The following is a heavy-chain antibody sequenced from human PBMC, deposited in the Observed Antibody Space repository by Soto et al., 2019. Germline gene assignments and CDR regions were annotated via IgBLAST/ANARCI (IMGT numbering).Heavy chain of an antibody. D-gene: IGHD6-13*01. CDR3: ASRHSSPYFDY. Sequence: QVQLQESGPGLVKPSQTLSLTCTVSGGSISSGDYYWSWIRQPTGKGLEWIGSIYYSGSTYYNPSLKSRVTISVDTSKNQFSLKLNSVTAADTAVYDCASRHSSPYFDYWGQGTMVTVSS. CDR2: IYYSGST. V-gene: IGHV4-30-4*01. CDR1: GGSISSGDYY. J-gene: IGHJ4*02.